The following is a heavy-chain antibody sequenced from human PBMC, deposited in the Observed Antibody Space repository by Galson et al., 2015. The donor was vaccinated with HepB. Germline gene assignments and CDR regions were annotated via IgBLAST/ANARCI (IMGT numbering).Heavy chain of an antibody. J-gene: IGHJ3*02. D-gene: IGHD1-26*01. V-gene: IGHV6-1*01. CDR3: ARVRGSFTATDAFDI. Sequence: CAISGDSVSSNSAAWNWIRQSPSRGLEWLGRTYYRSKWYNDYAVFVKSRITINPDTSKNQFSLQLNSVTPEDTAVYYCARVRGSFTATDAFDIWGQGTMVTVSS. CDR2: TYYRSKWYN. CDR1: GDSVSSNSAA.